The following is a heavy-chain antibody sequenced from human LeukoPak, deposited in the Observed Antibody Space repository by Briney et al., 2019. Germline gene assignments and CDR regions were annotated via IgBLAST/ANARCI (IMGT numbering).Heavy chain of an antibody. Sequence: PGRSLGLSCAASGFPFSSYGMHWVRQAPGKGLEWVALTWYDGSNKYHADSVKGRFTISRDNSKNTLYLQMNSLRAEDTAVYCCARNQGSGWWAYWGQGTLVTVSS. V-gene: IGHV3-33*01. J-gene: IGHJ4*02. D-gene: IGHD6-19*01. CDR1: GFPFSSYG. CDR3: ARNQGSGWWAY. CDR2: TWYDGSNK.